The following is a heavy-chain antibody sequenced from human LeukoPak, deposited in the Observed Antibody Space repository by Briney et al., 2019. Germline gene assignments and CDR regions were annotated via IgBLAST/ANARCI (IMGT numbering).Heavy chain of an antibody. CDR1: GGSISSSSYY. CDR2: IYYSGST. V-gene: IGHV4-39*01. D-gene: IGHD6-19*01. CDR3: ARLIVAGTAEYFQH. Sequence: SETLSLTCTVSGGSISSSSYYWGWIRQPPGKGLEWIGSIYYSGSTYYNPSLKSRVTISVDTSKNQFALKLSSVTAADTAVYYCARLIVAGTAEYFQHWGQGTLVTVSS. J-gene: IGHJ1*01.